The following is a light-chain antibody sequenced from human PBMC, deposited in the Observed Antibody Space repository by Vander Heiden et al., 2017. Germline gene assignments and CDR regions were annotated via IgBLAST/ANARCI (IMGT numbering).Light chain of an antibody. CDR3: QQYYSYPLA. V-gene: IGKV1-8*01. J-gene: IGKJ1*01. Sequence: AIRITQSPSSLSASTGDRVTITCRASQGISSYLAWYQQKPGKAPKLLIYAASTLQSGVPSRFSGSGSGTDFTLTISCLQSEDFATDYCQQYYSYPLAFGQGTKVEIK. CDR1: QGISSY. CDR2: AAS.